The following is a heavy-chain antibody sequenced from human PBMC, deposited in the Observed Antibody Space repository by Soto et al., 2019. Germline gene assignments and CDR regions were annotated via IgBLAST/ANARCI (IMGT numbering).Heavy chain of an antibody. D-gene: IGHD4-4*01. Sequence: QVRLVESGGGAVQPGDSLRLSCDASGFTFSTYALHWVRQAPGKGLEWVAFISYTGANQYYADSVKGRFTVSRDNSKNIASLQMTSIKTEETAVHYCARHAFLYSRGAYYNLWGQGTLVTVS. CDR3: ARHAFLYSRGAYYNL. V-gene: IGHV3-30-3*01. CDR1: GFTFSTYA. J-gene: IGHJ5*02. CDR2: ISYTGANQ.